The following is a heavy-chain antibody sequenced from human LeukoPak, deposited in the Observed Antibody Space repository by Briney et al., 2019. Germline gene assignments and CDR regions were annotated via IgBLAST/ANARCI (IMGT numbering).Heavy chain of an antibody. V-gene: IGHV1-2*02. J-gene: IGHJ4*02. D-gene: IGHD3-10*01. Sequence: GASVKVSCRASGYTFTGYYMHWVRQAPGQGLEWMGWIDPNSGGTNYAQKVQGRVTMTRDTSISTAYMELSRLRSDDTAVYYCARGEPMVRGVIGYWGQGTLVTVSS. CDR1: GYTFTGYY. CDR3: ARGEPMVRGVIGY. CDR2: IDPNSGGT.